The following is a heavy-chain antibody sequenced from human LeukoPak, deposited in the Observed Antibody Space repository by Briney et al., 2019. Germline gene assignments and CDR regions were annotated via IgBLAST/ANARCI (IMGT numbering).Heavy chain of an antibody. CDR3: AKDRTTGTPCLDY. J-gene: IGHJ4*02. CDR2: IWYDGTNK. V-gene: IGHV3-33*06. D-gene: IGHD1-1*01. Sequence: PGRSLTLSCAASGFTFSSHGVGWVRQAPGKGLEWVAVIWYDGTNKYYADSVRGRFTISRDNSNNTLYLQINSLRAEDTAVYYCAKDRTTGTPCLDYWGQGTLVTVPS. CDR1: GFTFSSHG.